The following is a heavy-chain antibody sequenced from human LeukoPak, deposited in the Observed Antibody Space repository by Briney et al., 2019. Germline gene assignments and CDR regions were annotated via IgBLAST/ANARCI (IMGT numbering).Heavy chain of an antibody. CDR1: GFTFSSYG. V-gene: IGHV3-30*02. CDR3: AKDRVFRPGGPSGYYFDY. Sequence: PGGSLGLSCAASGFTFSSYGMHWVRQAPGEGLEGVAFIRYDGSNKYYADSVKGRFTISRDNSKNTLYLQMNSLRAEDTAVYYCAKDRVFRPGGPSGYYFDYWGQGTLVTVSS. CDR2: IRYDGSNK. J-gene: IGHJ4*02. D-gene: IGHD3-9*01.